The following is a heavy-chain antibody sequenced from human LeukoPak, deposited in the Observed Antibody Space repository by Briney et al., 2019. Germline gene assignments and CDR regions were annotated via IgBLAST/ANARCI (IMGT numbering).Heavy chain of an antibody. D-gene: IGHD3-22*01. CDR1: GFTVGSNY. CDR2: IYSGGST. J-gene: IGHJ4*02. CDR3: ARGVLSYDSSGYSYYFDY. V-gene: IGHV3-66*01. Sequence: PGGSLRLSCAASGFTVGSNYMSWVRQAPGKGLEWVSVIYSGGSTYYADSVKGRFTISRDNSKNTLYLQMNSLRAEDTAVYYCARGVLSYDSSGYSYYFDYWGQGTLVTVSS.